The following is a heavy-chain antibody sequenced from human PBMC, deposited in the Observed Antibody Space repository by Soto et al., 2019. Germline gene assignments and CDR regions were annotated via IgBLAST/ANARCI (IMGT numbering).Heavy chain of an antibody. CDR1: GYSFAGYW. CDR3: ARQIYESATGTNLQYYFDS. CDR2: IDPSDSQT. V-gene: IGHV5-10-1*01. Sequence: PGESLKISCKGSGYSFAGYWITWVRQKPGKGLEWIGRIDPSDSQTYYSPSFRGHVTISVTKSITTVFLQWSSLRASDTAMYYCARQIYESATGTNLQYYFDSWGQGTPVTVSS. D-gene: IGHD2-8*01. J-gene: IGHJ4*02.